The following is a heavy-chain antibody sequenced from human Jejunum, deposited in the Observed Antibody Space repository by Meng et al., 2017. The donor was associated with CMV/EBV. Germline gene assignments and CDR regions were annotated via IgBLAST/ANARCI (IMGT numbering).Heavy chain of an antibody. D-gene: IGHD2-2*01. CDR3: AREWGVAYCSSGNCYASVNAFDI. Sequence: NWWSCVRQPPVKVLEWIGEIYHSGTTYYNPSLKSRVTISLDRSKNQFSLVLNSLTAADTATYYCAREWGVAYCSSGNCYASVNAFDIWGQGTLVTVSS. CDR2: IYHSGTT. V-gene: IGHV4-4*02. CDR1: NW. J-gene: IGHJ4*02.